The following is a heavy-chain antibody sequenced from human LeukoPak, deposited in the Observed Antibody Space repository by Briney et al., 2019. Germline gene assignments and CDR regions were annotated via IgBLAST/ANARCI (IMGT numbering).Heavy chain of an antibody. V-gene: IGHV3-49*04. J-gene: IGHJ4*02. D-gene: IGHD1-26*01. CDR3: ARDDPGATWGY. CDR1: GFTFGDSA. Sequence: PGGSLRLSCTTSGFTFGDSAMSWVRQAPGKGLEWVGFIRSKDYGGTTEFAASVKGRFTISRDDSKSIAYLQMNSLRAEDTAVYYCARDDPGATWGYWGQGTLVTVSS. CDR2: IRSKDYGGTT.